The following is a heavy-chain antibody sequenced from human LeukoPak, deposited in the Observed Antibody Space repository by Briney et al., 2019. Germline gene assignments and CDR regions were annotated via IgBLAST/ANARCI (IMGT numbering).Heavy chain of an antibody. J-gene: IGHJ4*02. CDR2: ISTYNGNT. CDR3: ARAYYHDTSSYQGFDF. D-gene: IGHD3-22*01. CDR1: GYTFTSYG. V-gene: IGHV1-18*01. Sequence: ASVKVSCKASGYTFTSYGFTWVRQAPGQGLEWMGWISTYNGNTDYAQKLQGRVTMTTDTSTSTAYMELRSPRSDDTAVYFCARAYYHDTSSYQGFDFWGQGTLVTVSS.